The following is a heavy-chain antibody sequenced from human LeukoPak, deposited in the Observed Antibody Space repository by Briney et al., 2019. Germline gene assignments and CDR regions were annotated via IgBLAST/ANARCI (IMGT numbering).Heavy chain of an antibody. CDR1: GGSISSYY. CDR3: ARSTNYDFWSGYYPTAWFDP. V-gene: IGHV4-59*01. J-gene: IGHJ5*02. Sequence: SETLSLTCTVSGGSISSYYWSWIRQPPGKGLEWIGYIYYSGSTNYNPSLKSRVTISVDTSKNQSSLKLSSVTAADTAVYYCARSTNYDFWSGYYPTAWFDPWGQGTLVTVSS. CDR2: IYYSGST. D-gene: IGHD3-3*01.